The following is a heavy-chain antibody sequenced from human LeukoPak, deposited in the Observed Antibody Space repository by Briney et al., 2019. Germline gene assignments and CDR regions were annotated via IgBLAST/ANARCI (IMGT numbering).Heavy chain of an antibody. J-gene: IGHJ4*02. Sequence: SVKVSCKASGYTFTSYYMHWVRQAPGQGLEWMGIINPSGGSTSYAQKFQGRVTMTRDTSTSTVYMELSSLRSEDTAVYYCARVDPGYYYDSSGSYYFDYWGQGTLVTVSS. CDR2: INPSGGST. CDR1: GYTFTSYY. CDR3: ARVDPGYYYDSSGSYYFDY. V-gene: IGHV1-46*01. D-gene: IGHD3-22*01.